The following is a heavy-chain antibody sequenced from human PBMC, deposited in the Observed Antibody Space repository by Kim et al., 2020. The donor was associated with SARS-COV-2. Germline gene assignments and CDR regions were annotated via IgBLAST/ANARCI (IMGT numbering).Heavy chain of an antibody. CDR1: GFTFSSYA. CDR2: ISYDGSNK. V-gene: IGHV3-30-3*01. D-gene: IGHD3-3*01. J-gene: IGHJ3*02. CDR3: ARDQILEWLEANGAFDI. Sequence: GGSLRLSCAASGFTFSSYAMHWVRQAPGKGLEWVAVISYDGSNKYYADSVKGRFTISRDNSKNTLYLQMNSLRAEDTAVYYCARDQILEWLEANGAFDIWGQGTMVSVSS.